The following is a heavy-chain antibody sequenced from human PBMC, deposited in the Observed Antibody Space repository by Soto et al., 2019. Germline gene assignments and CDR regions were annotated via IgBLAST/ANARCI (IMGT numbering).Heavy chain of an antibody. CDR2: ISGSGGST. V-gene: IGHV3-23*01. CDR1: VFTFSSYA. J-gene: IGHJ3*02. CDR3: AKSPKLVHHDAFDI. Sequence: PGGSLRLSCAASVFTFSSYAMSCVRQAPGEGLEWVSAISGSGGSTYYADSVKGRFTISRDNSKNTLYLQMNSLRAEDTAVYYCAKSPKLVHHDAFDIWGQGTMVTVSS. D-gene: IGHD6-6*01.